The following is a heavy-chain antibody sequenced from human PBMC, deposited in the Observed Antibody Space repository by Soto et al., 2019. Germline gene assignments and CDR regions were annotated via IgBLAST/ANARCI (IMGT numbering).Heavy chain of an antibody. CDR1: GFTFTRSV. Sequence: QMQLVQSGPEVKKTGTSVKVSCKASGFTFTRSVVQWVRQARGPRLEWIGWIGVGGDNTKYAQEFQDRVHITRDMSTSTAYMELSSLRSEDTAVYYCAAAYFGDYLVAFDIWGQGTMVTGSS. CDR3: AAAYFGDYLVAFDI. V-gene: IGHV1-58*01. J-gene: IGHJ3*02. CDR2: IGVGGDNT. D-gene: IGHD4-17*01.